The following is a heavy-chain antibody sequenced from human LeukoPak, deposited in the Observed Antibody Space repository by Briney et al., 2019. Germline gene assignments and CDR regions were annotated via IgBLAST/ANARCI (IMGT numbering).Heavy chain of an antibody. Sequence: ASVKVSCKASGYTFTSYEDNWVRQATGQGLEWMGWMNPNSGNTGYAQMFQGRVTFTRNTSISTAYMELNSLRSEDTAVYYCARGFGGEVPGVNYYMNVWGKGTTVTVSS. CDR2: MNPNSGNT. CDR1: GYTFTSYE. CDR3: ARGFGGEVPGVNYYMNV. D-gene: IGHD3-16*01. V-gene: IGHV1-8*03. J-gene: IGHJ6*03.